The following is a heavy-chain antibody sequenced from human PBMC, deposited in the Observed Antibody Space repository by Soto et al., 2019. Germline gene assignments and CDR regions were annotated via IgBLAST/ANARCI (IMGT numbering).Heavy chain of an antibody. J-gene: IGHJ4*02. CDR2: INHSGST. CDR3: AKIGRYFDWLLYSYFDY. V-gene: IGHV4-34*01. Sequence: SETLSLTCAVYGGSFSGYYWSWIRQPPGKGLEWIGEINHSGSTNYNPSLKSRVAISVDTSKNQFSLNLSSVTAADAAVYYCAKIGRYFDWLLYSYFDYWGQGTLVTVSS. D-gene: IGHD3-9*01. CDR1: GGSFSGYY.